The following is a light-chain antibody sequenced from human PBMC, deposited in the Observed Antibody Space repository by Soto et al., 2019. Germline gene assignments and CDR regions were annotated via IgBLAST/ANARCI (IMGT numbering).Light chain of an antibody. CDR1: SSDIGSFTF. V-gene: IGLV2-14*03. CDR3: SSYTSSSTHV. CDR2: DVN. J-gene: IGLJ1*01. Sequence: QSVLTQPASVSGSPGQSITISCTGTSSDIGSFTFVSWYQQHPGKVPKLMIFDVNRRPSGLSDRFSGSKSGNTASLTISGLQAEDEGDYYCSSYTSSSTHVFGSGTKLTVL.